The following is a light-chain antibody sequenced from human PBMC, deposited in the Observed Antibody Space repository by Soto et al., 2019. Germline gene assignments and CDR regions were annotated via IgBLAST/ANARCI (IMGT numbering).Light chain of an antibody. CDR2: EVS. Sequence: QSVLTQPASVSGSPGQSITISCTGTSGDVGGYYYVSWYQQLPGKAPKLMISEVSNRPSGVSNRFSGSKSGTTASLTVSGLQAEDEADYYCSSYTGSNDVVFGGGTKLTVL. J-gene: IGLJ2*01. CDR1: SGDVGGYYY. V-gene: IGLV2-14*01. CDR3: SSYTGSNDVV.